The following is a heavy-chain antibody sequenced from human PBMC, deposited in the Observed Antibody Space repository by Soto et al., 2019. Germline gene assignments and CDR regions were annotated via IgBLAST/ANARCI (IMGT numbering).Heavy chain of an antibody. CDR3: ARGPSDYYGSGSYYIH. V-gene: IGHV3-66*01. J-gene: IGHJ4*02. Sequence: PGGSLRLSCAASGFTVSSNYMSWVRQAPGKGLEWVSVIYSGGSTYYADSVKGRFTISRDNSKNTLYLQMNSLRAEDTAVYYCARGPSDYYGSGSYYIHWGQGTLVTVSS. D-gene: IGHD3-10*01. CDR1: GFTVSSNY. CDR2: IYSGGST.